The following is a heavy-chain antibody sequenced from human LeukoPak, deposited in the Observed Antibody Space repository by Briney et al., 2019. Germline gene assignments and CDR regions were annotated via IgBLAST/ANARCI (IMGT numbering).Heavy chain of an antibody. CDR2: IIPILGIA. CDR1: GGTFSSYA. J-gene: IGHJ4*02. CDR3: AREENYGDHPRTVILDY. D-gene: IGHD4-17*01. V-gene: IGHV1-69*04. Sequence: ASVKVSCKASGGTFSSYAISWVRQAPGQGLEWVGRIIPILGIANYAQKLQGRVTMTTDTSTSTAYMELRSLRSDDTAVYYCAREENYGDHPRTVILDYWGQGVLVTVSS.